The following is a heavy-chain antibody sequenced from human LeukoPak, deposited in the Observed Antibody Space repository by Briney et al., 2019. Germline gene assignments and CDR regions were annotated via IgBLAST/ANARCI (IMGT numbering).Heavy chain of an antibody. J-gene: IGHJ4*02. Sequence: GGSLRLSCEGSGFTFSNYWMGWVRQAPGKGLEWVAVISYDGSNKYYADSVKGRFTISRDNSKNTLYLQMNSLRAEDTAVYYCARVREASKEVTGALDYWGQGTLVTVSS. CDR3: ARVREASKEVTGALDY. CDR2: ISYDGSNK. V-gene: IGHV3-30-3*01. CDR1: GFTFSNYW. D-gene: IGHD2-21*02.